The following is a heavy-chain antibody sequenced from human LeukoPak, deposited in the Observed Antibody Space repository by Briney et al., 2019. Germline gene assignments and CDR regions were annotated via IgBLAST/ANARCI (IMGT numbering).Heavy chain of an antibody. CDR2: IHSDDSDT. Sequence: GESLKISCKASGSRFLNHWIGWVRQMPGKGLEWMGIIHSDDSDTRYSPSFRGHVTMSVDKSATTAYLQWDTLKASDTAIYYCARRSDISASPNWFDPWGQGTLVIVSS. D-gene: IGHD3-9*01. V-gene: IGHV5-51*01. CDR1: GSRFLNHW. J-gene: IGHJ5*02. CDR3: ARRSDISASPNWFDP.